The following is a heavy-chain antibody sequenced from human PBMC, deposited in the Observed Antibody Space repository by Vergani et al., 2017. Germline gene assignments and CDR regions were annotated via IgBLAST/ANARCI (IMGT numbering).Heavy chain of an antibody. V-gene: IGHV3-11*04. J-gene: IGHJ4*02. CDR2: ISSSGSTI. Sequence: QVQLVESGGGLVQPGGSLRLSCAASGFTVSSNYMSWVRQAPGKGLEWVSYISSSGSTIYYAESVKGRFTISRDNAKKSLYLQMNSLRAEDTAVYYCARDLSSSASFDYWGQGTLVTVSS. CDR1: GFTVSSNY. D-gene: IGHD6-6*01. CDR3: ARDLSSSASFDY.